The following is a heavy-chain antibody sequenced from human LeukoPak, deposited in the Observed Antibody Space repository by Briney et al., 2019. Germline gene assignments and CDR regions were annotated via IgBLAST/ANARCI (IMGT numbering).Heavy chain of an antibody. V-gene: IGHV4-59*01. CDR2: FSYSGST. CDR3: ARRGTNGDYGYYYYMDV. CDR1: GGSISTYY. D-gene: IGHD4-17*01. J-gene: IGHJ6*03. Sequence: SETLSLTCTVSGGSISTYYWSWIRQPPGKGLEWIGYFSYSGSTNYNPSLKSRVTMSVDTSKSQFSLKLSSVTAADTAVYYCARRGTNGDYGYYYYMDVWGKGTTVTVSS.